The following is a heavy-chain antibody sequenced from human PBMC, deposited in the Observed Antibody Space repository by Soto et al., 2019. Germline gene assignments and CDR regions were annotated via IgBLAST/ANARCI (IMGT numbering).Heavy chain of an antibody. V-gene: IGHV3-23*01. CDR1: GFTFSSYA. J-gene: IGHJ5*02. D-gene: IGHD3-10*01. CDR3: AKDYRDYFGSGSYPKYNWLDP. CDR2: ISGSGGGT. Sequence: PGGSLRLSCAASGFTFSSYAMTWVRQAPGKGLEWVSGISGSGGGTYYADSVKGRFTISRDNSKNTLYLQMNSLRAEDTAVYYCAKDYRDYFGSGSYPKYNWLDPWGQGT.